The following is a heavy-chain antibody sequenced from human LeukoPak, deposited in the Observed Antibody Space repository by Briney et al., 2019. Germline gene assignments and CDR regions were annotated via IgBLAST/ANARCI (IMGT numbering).Heavy chain of an antibody. CDR2: ISGSGGST. J-gene: IGHJ4*02. V-gene: IGHV3-23*01. CDR1: GFTFSSYA. CDR3: AKINVYYDSELDY. Sequence: GGSLRLSCAASGFTFSSYAMSWVRQAPGKGLEWVSAISGSGGSTYYADSVKGRFTISRDNSKNTLYLQMNSLRAGDTAVYYCAKINVYYDSELDYWGQGTLVTVSS. D-gene: IGHD3-22*01.